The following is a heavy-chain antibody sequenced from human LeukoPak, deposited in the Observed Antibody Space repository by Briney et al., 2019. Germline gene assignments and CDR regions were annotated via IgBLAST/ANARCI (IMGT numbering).Heavy chain of an antibody. V-gene: IGHV1-69*13. CDR3: ARMFTHSSGWYASGWFDP. D-gene: IGHD6-19*01. Sequence: GASVKVSCKASGGTFSSYAISWVRQAPGQGLEWMGGIIPIFGTANYAQKFQGRVTITADESTSTAYMELSSLRSEDTAVYYCARMFTHSSGWYASGWFDPWGQGTLVTVSS. CDR2: IIPIFGTA. CDR1: GGTFSSYA. J-gene: IGHJ5*02.